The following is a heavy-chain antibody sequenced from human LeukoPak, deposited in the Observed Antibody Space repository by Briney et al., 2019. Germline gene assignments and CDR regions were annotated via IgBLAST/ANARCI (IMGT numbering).Heavy chain of an antibody. CDR2: IYSNGSA. J-gene: IGHJ4*02. CDR1: GGSINNIGFSHF. CDR3: AREFNF. V-gene: IGHV4-61*02. Sequence: SETLSLTCTVSGGSINNIGFSHFWNWIRQPAGKGLEWIGRIYSNGSASYSPSLRSRLTISMDTSRNQLSLTLVSGTAADTGLYYCAREFNFWGQGTLVTVS. D-gene: IGHD1-20*01.